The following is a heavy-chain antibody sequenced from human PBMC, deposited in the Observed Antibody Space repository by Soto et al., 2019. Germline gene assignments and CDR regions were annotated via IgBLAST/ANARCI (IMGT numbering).Heavy chain of an antibody. Sequence: GESLKICCKVSGYSFTSYWIGGVRQMPGKGLEWMGIIYPGDSDTRYSPSFQGQVTISADKSISTAYLQWSSLKASDTAMYYCARPGSRGWLGMDVWGQGATVTVSS. V-gene: IGHV5-51*01. CDR2: IYPGDSDT. J-gene: IGHJ6*02. CDR3: ARPGSRGWLGMDV. D-gene: IGHD6-19*01. CDR1: GYSFTSYW.